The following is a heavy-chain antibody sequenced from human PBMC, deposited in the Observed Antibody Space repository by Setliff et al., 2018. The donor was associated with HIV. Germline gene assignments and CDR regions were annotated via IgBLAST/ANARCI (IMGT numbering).Heavy chain of an antibody. V-gene: IGHV1-2*02. CDR2: INPHTGVT. CDR1: VYIFISYY. J-gene: IGHJ6*02. D-gene: IGHD3-3*01. CDR3: ARDLRDGIEEWLSTLDEGMDV. Sequence: ASVKVSCQTSVYIFISYYIFWVRQAPGQGLEWMGNINPHTGVTKYAEKFQGRVTMTRDTSINTIYMELSRLRSDDTAVYYCARDLRDGIEEWLSTLDEGMDVWGQGTTVTVSS.